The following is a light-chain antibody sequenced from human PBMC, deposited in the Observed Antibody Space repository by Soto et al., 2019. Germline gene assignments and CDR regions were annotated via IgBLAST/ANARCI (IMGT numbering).Light chain of an antibody. J-gene: IGKJ1*01. Sequence: DIQMTQSPSSLSASVGDRVTITCRASQRISNFLAWFQQKPGKVPKLLIYAASTLQSGVPSRFSGSGSGTDFTLTISSLQPEDVATYYCQKYISAPWTFGQGTKVEIK. CDR3: QKYISAPWT. CDR2: AAS. V-gene: IGKV1-27*01. CDR1: QRISNF.